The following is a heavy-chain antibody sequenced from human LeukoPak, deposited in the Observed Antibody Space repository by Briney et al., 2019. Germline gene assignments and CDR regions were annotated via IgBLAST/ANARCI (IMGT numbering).Heavy chain of an antibody. CDR2: IYYSGST. V-gene: IGHV4-59*08. J-gene: IGHJ5*02. D-gene: IGHD4-11*01. CDR3: ARVLGGPTTDNWFDP. Sequence: SKTLSLTCTVSGGSISSYYWSWIRQPPGKGLEWIGYIYYSGSTNYNPSLKSRVTISVDTSKNQFSLKLSSVTAADTAVYYCARVLGGPTTDNWFDPWGQGTLVTVSS. CDR1: GGSISSYY.